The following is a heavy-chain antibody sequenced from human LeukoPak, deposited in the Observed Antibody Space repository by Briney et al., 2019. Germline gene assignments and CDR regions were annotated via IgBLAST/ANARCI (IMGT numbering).Heavy chain of an antibody. CDR3: ARDGSSGWYSYYFDY. D-gene: IGHD6-19*01. V-gene: IGHV4-61*02. J-gene: IGHJ4*02. CDR2: IYTSGST. Sequence: SQTLSLTCTVSGGSISSGSYYWSWIRQPAGKGLEWIGRIYTSGSTNYNPSLKSRVTMSVDTSKNQFSLKLSSVTAADTAVYYCARDGSSGWYSYYFDYWGQGTLVTVSS. CDR1: GGSISSGSYY.